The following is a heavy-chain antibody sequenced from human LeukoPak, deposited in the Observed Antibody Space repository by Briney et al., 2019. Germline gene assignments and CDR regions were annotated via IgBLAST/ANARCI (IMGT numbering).Heavy chain of an antibody. CDR1: GYTFTSYD. J-gene: IGHJ3*02. V-gene: IGHV1-8*01. CDR3: ARFSNGYSSGWDPLDAFDI. CDR2: MNPNSGNT. Sequence: ASVKVSCKASGYTFTSYDINWVRQATGQGLEWMGWMNPNSGNTGYAQKFQGRVTMTRNTSISTAYMELSSLRSEDTAVYYCARFSNGYSSGWDPLDAFDIWGQGTMVTVSS. D-gene: IGHD6-19*01.